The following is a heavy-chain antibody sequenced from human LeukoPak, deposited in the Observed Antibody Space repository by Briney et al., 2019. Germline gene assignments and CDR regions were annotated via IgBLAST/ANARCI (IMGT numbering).Heavy chain of an antibody. D-gene: IGHD6-13*01. CDR2: MNPNSGNT. J-gene: IGHJ6*02. CDR1: GYTFTSYD. V-gene: IGHV1-8*01. CDR3: ARLLYSSSWYRYYGMDV. Sequence: ASVKVSCKASGYTFTSYDINWVRQATGQGLEWMGWMNPNSGNTGYAQKFQGRVIMTRNTSISTAYMELSSLRSEDTAVYYCARLLYSSSWYRYYGMDVWGQGTTVTVSS.